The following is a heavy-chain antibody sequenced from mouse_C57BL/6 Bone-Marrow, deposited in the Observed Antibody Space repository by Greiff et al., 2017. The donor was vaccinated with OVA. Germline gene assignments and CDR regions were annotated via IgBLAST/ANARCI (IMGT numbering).Heavy chain of an antibody. CDR2: INPSSGYT. CDR3: ASLYDDGSSSYFDY. J-gene: IGHJ2*01. CDR1: GYTFTSYT. V-gene: IGHV1-4*01. D-gene: IGHD1-1*01. Sequence: QVHVKQSGAELARPGASVKMSCKASGYTFTSYTMHWVKQRPGQGLEWIGYINPSSGYTKYNQKFKDTATLTADKSYSTAYMQLSSLTSDDSAVYDCASLYDDGSSSYFDYWGQGTTLTVSS.